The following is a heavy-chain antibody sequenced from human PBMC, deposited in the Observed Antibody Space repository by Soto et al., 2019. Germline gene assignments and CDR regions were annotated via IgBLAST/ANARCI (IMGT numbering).Heavy chain of an antibody. J-gene: IGHJ4*02. CDR1: GFIFSSHW. D-gene: IGHD6-25*01. CDR2: LNSDGSDT. CDR3: ARAHWGDIPAAAYDY. Sequence: GGSLRLSCAASGFIFSSHWMHWVRQAPGKGLVWVSRLNSDGSDTKNADSVKGRFTNSRDNAKNTLHLQMNSLRAEDTAVYYCARAHWGDIPAAAYDYWGQGTLVTVSS. V-gene: IGHV3-74*01.